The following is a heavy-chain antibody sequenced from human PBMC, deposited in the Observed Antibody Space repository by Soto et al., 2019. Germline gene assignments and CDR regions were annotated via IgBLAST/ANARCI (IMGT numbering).Heavy chain of an antibody. V-gene: IGHV3-30-3*01. J-gene: IGHJ4*02. CDR3: AREPTIFGVVTLDY. CDR2: ISYDGSNK. D-gene: IGHD3-3*01. Sequence: GGSLRLSCAASGFTFSSYAMHWVRQAPGKGLEWVAVISYDGSNKYYADSVKGRFTISRDNSKNTLYLQMNSLRAEDTAVYYCAREPTIFGVVTLDYWGQGTLVTVS. CDR1: GFTFSSYA.